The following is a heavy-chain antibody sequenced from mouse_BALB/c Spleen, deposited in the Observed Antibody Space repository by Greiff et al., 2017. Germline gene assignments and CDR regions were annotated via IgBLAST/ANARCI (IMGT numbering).Heavy chain of an antibody. CDR2: IWAGGST. Sequence: QVQLKESGPGLVAPSQSLSITCTVSGFSLTSYGVHWVRQPPGKGLEWLGVIWAGGSTNYNSALMSRLSISKDNSKSQVFLKMNSLQTDDTAMYYGDRDIDRYDGLAYWGQGTLVTVSA. V-gene: IGHV2-9*02. CDR1: GFSLTSYG. J-gene: IGHJ3*01. CDR3: DRDIDRYDGLAY. D-gene: IGHD2-14*01.